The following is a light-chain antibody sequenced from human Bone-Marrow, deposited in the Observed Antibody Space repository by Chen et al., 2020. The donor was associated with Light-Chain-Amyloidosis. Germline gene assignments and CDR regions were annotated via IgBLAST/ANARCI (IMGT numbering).Light chain of an antibody. CDR2: DVS. CDR3: SSYTTSSTLV. CDR1: SSDVGGYNY. Sequence: QSALTQHASVSGSPGQSITISCTGTSSDVGGYNYVSWYQQHPGKAPQLMIYDVSNRPSGVSKRVSGSKSGNTAYLTISGLQAEDEADYYCSSYTTSSTLVFGTGTKVTVL. J-gene: IGLJ1*01. V-gene: IGLV2-14*03.